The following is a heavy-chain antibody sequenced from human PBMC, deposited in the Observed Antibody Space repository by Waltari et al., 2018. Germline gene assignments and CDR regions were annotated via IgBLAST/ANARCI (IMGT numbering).Heavy chain of an antibody. CDR2: IDHSGST. V-gene: IGHV4-38-2*01. D-gene: IGHD4-17*01. Sequence: QVQLPESGPGLVKPAETLSLTCPVSGYSISSGYYGGWSRQPPWTGREWIGVIDHSGSTYYNPSLKSRVTRSVDTSKNQFSLKLSSVTAADTAVYYCARNPGETTVTTGLDYYYYMDVWGKGTTVTVSS. J-gene: IGHJ6*03. CDR1: GYSISSGYY. CDR3: ARNPGETTVTTGLDYYYYMDV.